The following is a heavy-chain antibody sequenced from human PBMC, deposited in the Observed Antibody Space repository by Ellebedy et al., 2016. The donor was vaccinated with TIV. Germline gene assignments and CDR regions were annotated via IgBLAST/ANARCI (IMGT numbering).Heavy chain of an antibody. J-gene: IGHJ3*02. CDR1: GYSFTSYW. CDR3: ARVIFRGGTGRHAFDI. Sequence: GESLKISCKGSGYSFTSYWIGWVRQTPGKGLEWMGIFYPDDSDTRYSPSFQGQVTISADKSITTAYLQWSSLKASDTAMYYCARVIFRGGTGRHAFDIWGQGTMVTVSS. CDR2: FYPDDSDT. V-gene: IGHV5-51*01. D-gene: IGHD2-15*01.